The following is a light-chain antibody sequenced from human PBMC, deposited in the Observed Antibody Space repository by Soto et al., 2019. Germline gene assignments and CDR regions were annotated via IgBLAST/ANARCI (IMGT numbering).Light chain of an antibody. Sequence: QSVLTQPPSVSGAPGQRVTISCSGSSSNIGAGYDVNWYRQLPGTAPKLLIYGNSDRPSGVPDRFSGSKSGTSASPAITGLQAEDEADYFCQSYDRSLRTYVFGTGTKVTVL. CDR3: QSYDRSLRTYV. CDR2: GNS. J-gene: IGLJ1*01. CDR1: SSNIGAGYD. V-gene: IGLV1-40*01.